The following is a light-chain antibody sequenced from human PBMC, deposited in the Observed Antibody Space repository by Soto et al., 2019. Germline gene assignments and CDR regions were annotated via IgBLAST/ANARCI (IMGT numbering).Light chain of an antibody. Sequence: DIVLTQSPATLSLSPGERATLSCRASQSVGSYLAWYQQKPGQAPRLLIYDASNRATGIPARFSGSGSGTDFTLTISSLEPEDFAVYYCQQRRNWPPITFGQGTRLEIK. V-gene: IGKV3-11*01. CDR1: QSVGSY. CDR3: QQRRNWPPIT. J-gene: IGKJ5*01. CDR2: DAS.